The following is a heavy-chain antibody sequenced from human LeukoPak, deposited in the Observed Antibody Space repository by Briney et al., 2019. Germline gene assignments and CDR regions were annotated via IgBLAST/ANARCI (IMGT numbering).Heavy chain of an antibody. CDR1: GYTFTSYA. D-gene: IGHD1-1*01. CDR3: ARALRYPNWFDP. V-gene: IGHV1-3*01. CDR2: INAGNGNT. Sequence: EASVKVSCKASGYTFTSYAMHWVRQAPGQRLEWMGWINAGNGNTKYSQEFQGRVTITRDTSASTAYMELSSLRSEDTAVYYCARALRYPNWFDPWGQGTLVTVSS. J-gene: IGHJ5*02.